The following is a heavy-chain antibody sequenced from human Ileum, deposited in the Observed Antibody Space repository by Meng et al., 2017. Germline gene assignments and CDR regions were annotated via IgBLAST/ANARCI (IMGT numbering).Heavy chain of an antibody. CDR2: IYLAGSP. V-gene: IGHV4-4*02. D-gene: IGHD2-15*01. Sequence: QGQLQESGPGVVGPSGTLSLTCTVSGGSISSSFYWSWVRQSPGKGLEWIGQIYLAGSPNYNPSLESRVTISVDKSKNQFSLRLTSVTAADTAIFYCVRHGGKYFDSWGQGTLVTVSS. CDR1: GGSISSSFY. CDR3: VRHGGKYFDS. J-gene: IGHJ4*02.